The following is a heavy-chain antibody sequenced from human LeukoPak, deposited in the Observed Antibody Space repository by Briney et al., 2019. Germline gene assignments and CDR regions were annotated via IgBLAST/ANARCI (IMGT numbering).Heavy chain of an antibody. CDR2: IATSSDYI. CDR1: GFTFSTYS. V-gene: IGHV3-21*01. CDR3: TFSSYGDHVGVDAFDI. J-gene: IGHJ3*02. Sequence: GGSLRLSCAASGFTFSTYSMDWVRQAPGKGLEWVSSIATSSDYIYYAGSLKGRFTISRDNAKNTVYLQMKSLSAEDTAMYYCTFSSYGDHVGVDAFDIWGQGTMVTVSS. D-gene: IGHD4-17*01.